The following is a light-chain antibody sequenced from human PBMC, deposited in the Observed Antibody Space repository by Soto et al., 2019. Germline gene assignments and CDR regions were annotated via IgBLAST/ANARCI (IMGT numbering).Light chain of an antibody. V-gene: IGLV1-44*01. Sequence: QSVLTQPPSASGTPGQRVAISCSGSRSNIGSHTVNWYQQLPGTAPKLLIYGNDQRPSGVPDRFSGSKSGTSASLAISGLQSEDEVDYYCAAWDDSLNGPVFCGGTKAHRP. CDR3: AAWDDSLNGPV. CDR1: RSNIGSHT. J-gene: IGLJ3*02. CDR2: GND.